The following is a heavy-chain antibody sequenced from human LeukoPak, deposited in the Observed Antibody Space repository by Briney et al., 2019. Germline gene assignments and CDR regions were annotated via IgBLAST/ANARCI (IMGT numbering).Heavy chain of an antibody. D-gene: IGHD2-2*01. CDR1: GLTVSSNY. CDR2: IYSDGTP. J-gene: IGHJ4*02. Sequence: GGSLRLSCAPFGLTVSSNYMSWVRQAPGKGLEWVSTIYSDGTPYYADSLKGRFTISRDNSKNTLYLRMNNLRAEDTAIYYCARAIQSHLLKGYFDYWGQGALVTVSS. CDR3: ARAIQSHLLKGYFDY. V-gene: IGHV3-53*01.